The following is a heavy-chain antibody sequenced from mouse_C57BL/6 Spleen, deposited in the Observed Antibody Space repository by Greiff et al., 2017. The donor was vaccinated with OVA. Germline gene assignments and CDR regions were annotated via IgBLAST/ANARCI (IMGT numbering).Heavy chain of an antibody. CDR3: ARRAVGAPGWYFDV. D-gene: IGHD1-1*01. V-gene: IGHV1-53*01. Sequence: QVQLQQPGTELVKPGASVKLSCKASGYTFTSYWMHWVKQRPGQGIEWIGTINPHNGGTNYKEKFKSKVTLTVEKSSSTAYMQLSSLTSEDSAVYYCARRAVGAPGWYFDVWGTGTTVTVSS. CDR2: INPHNGGT. J-gene: IGHJ1*03. CDR1: GYTFTSYW.